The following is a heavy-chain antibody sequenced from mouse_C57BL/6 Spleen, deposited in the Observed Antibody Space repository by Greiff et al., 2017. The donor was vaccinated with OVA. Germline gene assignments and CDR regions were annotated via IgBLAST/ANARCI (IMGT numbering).Heavy chain of an antibody. CDR3: AAYYSNHWYFDV. V-gene: IGHV1-80*01. CDR1: GYAFSSYW. D-gene: IGHD2-5*01. CDR2: IYPGDGDT. Sequence: QVQLQQSGAELVKPGASVKISCKASGYAFSSYWMNWVKQRPGKGLEWIGQIYPGDGDTNYNGKFKGKATLTADKSSSTAYMQLSSLTSEDSAVYFCAAYYSNHWYFDVWGTGTTVTVSS. J-gene: IGHJ1*03.